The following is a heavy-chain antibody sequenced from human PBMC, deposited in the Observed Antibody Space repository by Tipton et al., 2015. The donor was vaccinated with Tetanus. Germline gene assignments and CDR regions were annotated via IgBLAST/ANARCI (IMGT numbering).Heavy chain of an antibody. Sequence: VQSGAEVKKPGESLNISCKASGYNFATFWIGWVRQKPGKGLEWMGIIFPGASGVRYSPTFEGQVTISAGRSTSTAYLQWDRLKVSDTAIYYCARHFGEMLYAPFRFDPWGQGTLVTVSS. CDR3: ARHFGEMLYAPFRFDP. J-gene: IGHJ5*02. CDR2: IFPGASGV. D-gene: IGHD3-3*01. CDR1: GYNFATFW. V-gene: IGHV5-51*01.